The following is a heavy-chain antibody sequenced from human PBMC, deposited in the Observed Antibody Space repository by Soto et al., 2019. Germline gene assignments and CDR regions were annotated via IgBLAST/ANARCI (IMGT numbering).Heavy chain of an antibody. CDR3: ARTSAAGKYYYGMDV. Sequence: GESLKISCNGSEYSFTTYWIAWVRQMPGKGLEWMGIIYPGDSDTRYSPSFQGQATISADKSISTAYLQWSSLKASDTAMYYCARTSAAGKYYYGMDVWGQGTTVTVSS. V-gene: IGHV5-51*01. CDR2: IYPGDSDT. J-gene: IGHJ6*02. D-gene: IGHD6-13*01. CDR1: EYSFTTYW.